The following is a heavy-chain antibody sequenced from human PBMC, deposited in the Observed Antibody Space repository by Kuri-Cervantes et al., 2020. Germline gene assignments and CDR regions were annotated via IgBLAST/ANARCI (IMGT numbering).Heavy chain of an antibody. D-gene: IGHD6-13*01. V-gene: IGHV5-51*01. CDR2: IYPGDSDT. CDR1: GYSFTSYW. Sequence: GGSLRFSCKGSGYSFTSYWIGWVRQMPGKGLEWMGIIYPGDSDTRYSPSFQGQVTISADKSISTAYLQWSSLKASDTAMYYCARRQPSEAFDIWGQGTMVTVSS. CDR3: ARRQPSEAFDI. J-gene: IGHJ3*02.